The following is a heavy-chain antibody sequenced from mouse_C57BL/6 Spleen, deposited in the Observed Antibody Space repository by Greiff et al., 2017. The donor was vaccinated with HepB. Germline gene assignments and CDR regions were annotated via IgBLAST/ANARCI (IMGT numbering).Heavy chain of an antibody. V-gene: IGHV1-55*01. CDR1: GYTFTSYW. D-gene: IGHD1-1*01. J-gene: IGHJ2*01. CDR2: IYPGSGST. CDR3: ARHYDGSSSDY. Sequence: VQLQQSGAELVKPGASVKMSCKASGYTFTSYWITWVKQRPGQGLEWIGDIYPGSGSTNYNEKFKSKATLTVDTSSSTAYMQLSSLTSEDSAVYYCARHYDGSSSDYWGQGTTLTVSS.